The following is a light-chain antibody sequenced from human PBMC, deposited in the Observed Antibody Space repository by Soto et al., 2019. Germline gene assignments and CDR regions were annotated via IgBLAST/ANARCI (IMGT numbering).Light chain of an antibody. CDR3: QQSYSTPLT. V-gene: IGKV1-39*01. CDR1: QSISSY. Sequence: DIQMTQSPSSLSASVGDRVTITCRASQSISSYLNWYQQKPGKAPTLLIYAASSLQSGVPSRFSGGGSGTDFTLTIGSLQPEDSATYYCQQSYSTPLTFGGETKVEIK. CDR2: AAS. J-gene: IGKJ4*01.